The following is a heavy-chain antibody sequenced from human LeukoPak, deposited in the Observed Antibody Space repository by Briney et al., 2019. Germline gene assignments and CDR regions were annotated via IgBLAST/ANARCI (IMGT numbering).Heavy chain of an antibody. J-gene: IGHJ4*02. CDR1: GASISGSGYY. CDR2: IYYTGST. V-gene: IGHV4-39*01. Sequence: SETLSLTCAVSGASISGSGYYLGWIRQPPGKGLKWIGNIYYTGSTYYNASLQSRVTISIDMSKNQFSLRLSSVTAADTAVYYCARSRRSWSTFDYWGQGTLVTVSS. CDR3: ARSRRSWSTFDY. D-gene: IGHD6-13*01.